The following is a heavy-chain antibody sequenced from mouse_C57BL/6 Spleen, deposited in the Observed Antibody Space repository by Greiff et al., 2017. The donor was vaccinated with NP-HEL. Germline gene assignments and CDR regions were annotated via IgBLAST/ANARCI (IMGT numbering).Heavy chain of an antibody. J-gene: IGHJ2*01. V-gene: IGHV2-2*01. CDR1: GFSLTSYG. CDR3: ARKGLLQGDYFEY. CDR2: IWSGGST. Sequence: QVQLKQSGPGLVQPSQSLSITCTASGFSLTSYGVHWVRQSPGKGLEWLGVIWSGGSTDYNAAFISRLGISKDNSKSQVFFKMNSLQADDTAIYYCARKGLLQGDYFEYWGQGTTLTVSS. D-gene: IGHD2-3*01.